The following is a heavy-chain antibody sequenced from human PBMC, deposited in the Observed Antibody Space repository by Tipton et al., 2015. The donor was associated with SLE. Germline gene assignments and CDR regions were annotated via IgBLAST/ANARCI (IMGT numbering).Heavy chain of an antibody. J-gene: IGHJ6*03. CDR2: ISRSSTYI. Sequence: SLRLSCATSGFPFSRYSIKWVRQAPGKGLEGVSSISRSSTYIYYADSVKGRFTIPRDNAKNSLYLQMNSLRAEDTAVYYCARDGSVSLYYYYYKDVWGKGTTVTVSS. D-gene: IGHD1-26*01. CDR1: GFPFSRYS. V-gene: IGHV3-21*01. CDR3: ARDGSVSLYYYYYKDV.